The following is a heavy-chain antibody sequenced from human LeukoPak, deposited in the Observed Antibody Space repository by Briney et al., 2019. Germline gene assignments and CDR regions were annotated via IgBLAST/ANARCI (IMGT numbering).Heavy chain of an antibody. Sequence: SSETLSLTCTVSGGSISSYYWSWIRQPPGKGLEWIGYIYYSGSTNYNPSLKSRVTISVDTSKNQFSLKLSSVTAADTAVYYCARHGGSYDFDFWGQGTLVTVSS. V-gene: IGHV4-59*08. CDR1: GGSISSYY. J-gene: IGHJ4*02. CDR3: ARHGGSYDFDF. D-gene: IGHD1-26*01. CDR2: IYYSGST.